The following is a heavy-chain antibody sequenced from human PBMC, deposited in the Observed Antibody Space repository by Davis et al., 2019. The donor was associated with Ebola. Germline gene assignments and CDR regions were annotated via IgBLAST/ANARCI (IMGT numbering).Heavy chain of an antibody. Sequence: GGSLRLSCAASGFTFSSYWMSWVRQAPGKGLEWVANIKQDGSEKYYVDSVKGRFTISRDNAKNSLYLQMNSLRAEDTAVYYCAREINQQLVPNYYYYYGMDVWGKGTTVTVSS. CDR1: GFTFSSYW. D-gene: IGHD6-13*01. CDR2: IKQDGSEK. V-gene: IGHV3-7*01. CDR3: AREINQQLVPNYYYYYGMDV. J-gene: IGHJ6*04.